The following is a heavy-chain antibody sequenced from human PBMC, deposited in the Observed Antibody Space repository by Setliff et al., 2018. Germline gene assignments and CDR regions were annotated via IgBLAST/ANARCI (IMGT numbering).Heavy chain of an antibody. CDR2: TIPLFGTT. J-gene: IGHJ6*03. CDR3: AREGVDTRSSTDYRYYMDV. D-gene: IGHD5-18*01. V-gene: IGHV1-69*05. CDR1: GYIFTSYG. Sequence: SVKVSCKASGYIFTSYGVSWVRQAPGQGLEWMGGTIPLFGTTDYAQKFHGRVTIITDESTSTAYMELSSLTSDDTAVYYCAREGVDTRSSTDYRYYMDVWGKGTTVTVS.